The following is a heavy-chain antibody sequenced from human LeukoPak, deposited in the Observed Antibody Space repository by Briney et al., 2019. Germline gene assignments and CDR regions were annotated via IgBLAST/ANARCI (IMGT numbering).Heavy chain of an antibody. CDR1: GYTFTSYG. CDR2: MNPNSGNT. J-gene: IGHJ4*02. D-gene: IGHD2-2*01. V-gene: IGHV1-18*01. CDR3: ARDRSLYCSSTSCPKLDFDY. Sequence: ASVKVSCKASGYTFTSYGTNWVRQATGQGLEWMGWMNPNSGNTNYAQKLQGRVTMTTDTSTSTAYMELRSLRSDDTAMYYCARDRSLYCSSTSCPKLDFDYWGQGTLVTVSS.